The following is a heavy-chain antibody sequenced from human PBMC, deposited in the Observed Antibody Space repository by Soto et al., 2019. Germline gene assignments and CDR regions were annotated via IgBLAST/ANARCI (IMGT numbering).Heavy chain of an antibody. Sequence: QLQLQESGPGLVKPSETLSLTCTVSGGSISSSSYYWGWIRQPPGKGLEWIGSIYYSGSTYYNPSLKSRVTISVDTSKNQFSLKLSSVTAADTAVYYCARPQSVVVAATDAFDIWGQGTMVTVSS. CDR2: IYYSGST. V-gene: IGHV4-39*01. CDR3: ARPQSVVVAATDAFDI. J-gene: IGHJ3*02. D-gene: IGHD2-15*01. CDR1: GGSISSSSYY.